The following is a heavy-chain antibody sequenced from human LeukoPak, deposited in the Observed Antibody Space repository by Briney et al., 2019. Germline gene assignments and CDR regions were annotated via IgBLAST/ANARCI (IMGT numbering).Heavy chain of an antibody. Sequence: SETLSLTCTVSGGSISSYYWSWIRQPPGKGLEWIGYIYTSGSTNYNPSLKSRVTISVDTSKNQFSLKLSSVTAADTAVYYCARTYWDSSGYYWFDPWGQGTLVIVSS. CDR3: ARTYWDSSGYYWFDP. V-gene: IGHV4-4*09. CDR2: IYTSGST. J-gene: IGHJ5*02. CDR1: GGSISSYY. D-gene: IGHD3-22*01.